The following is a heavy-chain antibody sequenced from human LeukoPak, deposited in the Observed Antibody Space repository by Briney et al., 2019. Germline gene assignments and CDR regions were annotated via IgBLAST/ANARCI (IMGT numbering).Heavy chain of an antibody. D-gene: IGHD2-15*01. CDR2: IYYSGST. CDR1: GGSVSSGSYY. CDR3: ARAVVGVVAATNNWFDP. V-gene: IGHV4-61*01. J-gene: IGHJ5*02. Sequence: SETLSLTCTVSGGSVSSGSYYWSWIRQPPGKGLEWVGYIYYSGSTHYNPSLKSRVTIPVDTSKNQFSLKLSSVTAADTAVYYCARAVVGVVAATNNWFDPWGQGTLVTVSS.